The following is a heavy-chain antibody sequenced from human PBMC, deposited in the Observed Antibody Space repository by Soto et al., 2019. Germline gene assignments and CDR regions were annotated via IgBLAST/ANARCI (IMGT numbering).Heavy chain of an antibody. J-gene: IGHJ6*03. V-gene: IGHV4-30-4*01. CDR2: IYYSGSI. Sequence: PSETLSLTCTVSGGSISTDHYHWTWIRQAPGKGLEWIGYIYYSGSIQFNPSLQSRVSMSVDTSKNLFSLRLSSVTAADTAVYYCARHISGAVYYYYYMDVWGKGTTVTVSS. CDR1: GGSISTDHYH. D-gene: IGHD4-17*01. CDR3: ARHISGAVYYYYYMDV.